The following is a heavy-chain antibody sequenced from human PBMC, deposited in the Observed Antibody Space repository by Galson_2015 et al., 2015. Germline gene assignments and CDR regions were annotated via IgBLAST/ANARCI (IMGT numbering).Heavy chain of an antibody. J-gene: IGHJ4*02. D-gene: IGHD3-16*01. Sequence: SVKVSCKASGYTFTSYDINWVRQATGQGLEWMGWMNPNSGNTGYAQKFQGRVTMTRNTSISTAYMELSSLRSEDTAVYYCARGSWASTKIWVYYFDYWGQGTLVTVSS. V-gene: IGHV1-8*01. CDR3: ARGSWASTKIWVYYFDY. CDR1: GYTFTSYD. CDR2: MNPNSGNT.